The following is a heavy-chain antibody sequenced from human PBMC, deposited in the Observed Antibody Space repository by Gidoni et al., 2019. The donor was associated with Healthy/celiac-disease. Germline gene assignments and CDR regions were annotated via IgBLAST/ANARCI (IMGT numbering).Heavy chain of an antibody. CDR2: IYYSGST. V-gene: IGHV4-39*01. CDR1: GGSISSSSCY. J-gene: IGHJ2*01. D-gene: IGHD4-17*01. CDR3: ASTLDYGDYYWYFDL. Sequence: QLQLQESCPGLVKPSETLSLTCTVSGGSISSSSCYWGWIRQPPGKGLEWIGSIYYSGSTYYNPSLKSRVTRSVDTSKNQFSLKLSSVTAADTVVYYCASTLDYGDYYWYFDLWGRGTLVTVAS.